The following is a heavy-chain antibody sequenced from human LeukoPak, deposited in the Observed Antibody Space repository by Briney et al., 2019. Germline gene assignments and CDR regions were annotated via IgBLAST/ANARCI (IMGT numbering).Heavy chain of an antibody. V-gene: IGHV4-59*11. CDR3: ARDTYDYYFDP. D-gene: IGHD1-26*01. CDR1: GDSIDSHH. CDR2: MYYSGST. Sequence: SETLSLTCTVSGDSIDSHHWNWIRQPPGKGLEWIGYMYYSGSTMYNRSLKSRVAISIDTSKNQFSLKLSSVTAADTAVYYCARDTYDYYFDPWGQGILVTVSS. J-gene: IGHJ5*02.